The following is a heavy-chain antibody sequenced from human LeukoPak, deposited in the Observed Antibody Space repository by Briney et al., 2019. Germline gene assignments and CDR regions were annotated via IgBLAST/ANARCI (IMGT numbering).Heavy chain of an antibody. CDR1: GFIFRNYG. J-gene: IGHJ6*03. V-gene: IGHV3-23*01. D-gene: IGHD5-18*01. CDR3: AREGYGPDYYMDV. CDR2: ISPRGGGT. Sequence: GGSLRLSCAASGFIFRNYGMNWVRQAPGKGLEWLSGISPRGGGTYYADSVKGRFTISRDNAKNTLYLHMSNLRAEDTAVYYCAREGYGPDYYMDVWGKGTTVTVSS.